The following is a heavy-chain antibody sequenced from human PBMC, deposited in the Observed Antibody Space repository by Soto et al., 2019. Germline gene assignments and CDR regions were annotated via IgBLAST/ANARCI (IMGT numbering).Heavy chain of an antibody. V-gene: IGHV3-23*01. CDR3: AIDLRHYLDV. J-gene: IGHJ6*03. CDR1: GFTFSNYG. D-gene: IGHD3-3*01. Sequence: EVQLLESGGGLVQPGGSLRLSCAASGFTFSNYGMSWVRQAPGKGLEWVSGISGSGGSTYYADSVKGRFTISRDNSMHTLYLQMHSLRAVDTAVCYCAIDLRHYLDVCGKGTTVTVSS. CDR2: ISGSGGST.